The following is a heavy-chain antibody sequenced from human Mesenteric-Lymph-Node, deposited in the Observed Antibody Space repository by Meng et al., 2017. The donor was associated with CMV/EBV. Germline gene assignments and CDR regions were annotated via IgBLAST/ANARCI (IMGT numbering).Heavy chain of an antibody. CDR3: ARGCQNYDILALCD. V-gene: IGHV1-18*01. CDR2: ISAYNGNT. J-gene: IGHJ4*02. CDR1: GYTFTSYG. D-gene: IGHD3-9*01. Sequence: ASVKVSCKASGYTFTSYGISWVRQAPGQGLEWMGWISAYNGNTNYAQKLQGRVTMTTDTSTSTAYMELRSLRSDDTAVYYCARGCQNYDILALCDWGQGTLVTVSS.